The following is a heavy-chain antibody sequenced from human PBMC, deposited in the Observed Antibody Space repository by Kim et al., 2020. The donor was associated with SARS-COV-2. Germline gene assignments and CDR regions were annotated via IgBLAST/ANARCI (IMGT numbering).Heavy chain of an antibody. J-gene: IGHJ4*02. CDR3: AKDKGGGYFDY. V-gene: IGHV3-23*01. D-gene: IGHD1-26*01. Sequence: GGSLRLSCAASGFTFSSYAMSWVRQAPGKGLEWVSAISGSGGSTYYADSVKGRFTISRDNSKNTLFLQMNSLRAGDTAVYYCAKDKGGGYFDYWGQGTLVTVSS. CDR1: GFTFSSYA. CDR2: ISGSGGST.